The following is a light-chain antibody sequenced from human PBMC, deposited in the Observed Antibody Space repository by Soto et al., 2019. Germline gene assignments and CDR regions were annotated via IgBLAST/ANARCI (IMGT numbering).Light chain of an antibody. Sequence: DIPLTQSPSFLSASVGDRVTITCRATQGISSYLAWYQHKPGKAPKLLIYAASTLQSGVPSRFSGSGSGTEFTLTISSLQPEDFATYYGQQLNSYPRTFGQGTKVEIK. V-gene: IGKV1-9*01. CDR1: QGISSY. CDR2: AAS. CDR3: QQLNSYPRT. J-gene: IGKJ1*01.